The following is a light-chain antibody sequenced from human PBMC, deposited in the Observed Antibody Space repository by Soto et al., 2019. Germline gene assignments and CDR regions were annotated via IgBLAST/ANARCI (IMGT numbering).Light chain of an antibody. CDR2: DTS. V-gene: IGKV3D-20*01. CDR1: QRVSGGF. J-gene: IGKJ4*01. Sequence: EFVLTQSPGTLSLSPGERATLYCGASQRVSGGFLAWYQQKPGLAPRLILYDTSFRATGIPDRFSGSGSGTDFTLTISRLEPEDFAVYYCQQYGSSPLTFGGGTKVDIK. CDR3: QQYGSSPLT.